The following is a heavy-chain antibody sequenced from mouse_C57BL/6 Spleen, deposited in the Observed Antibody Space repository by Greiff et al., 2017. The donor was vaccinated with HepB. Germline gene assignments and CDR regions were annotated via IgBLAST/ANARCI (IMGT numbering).Heavy chain of an antibody. CDR1: GYTFTSYW. V-gene: IGHV1-64*01. D-gene: IGHD2-2*01. CDR2: IHPNSGST. CDR3: ARWGGLRVLYYAMDY. Sequence: VQLQQSGAELVKPGASVKLSCKASGYTFTSYWMHWVKQRPGQGLEWIGMIHPNSGSTNYNEKFKSKATLTVDKSSSTAYMQLSSLTSEDSAVYYCARWGGLRVLYYAMDYWGQGTSVTVSS. J-gene: IGHJ4*01.